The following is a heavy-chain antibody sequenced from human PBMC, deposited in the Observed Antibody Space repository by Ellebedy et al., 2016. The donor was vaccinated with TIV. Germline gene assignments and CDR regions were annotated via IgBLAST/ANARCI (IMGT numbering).Heavy chain of an antibody. V-gene: IGHV3-7*03. Sequence: GESLKISXVGSGFTFNNYCMTWVRQAPGKGLEWVANINPDGSAKYYVDSLKGRFSISRDNAKNSVSLQLNSLRAEDTAVYYCARGTGSDRPQFGMDVWGQGTTVTVSS. J-gene: IGHJ6*02. CDR3: ARGTGSDRPQFGMDV. D-gene: IGHD3/OR15-3a*01. CDR1: GFTFNNYC. CDR2: INPDGSAK.